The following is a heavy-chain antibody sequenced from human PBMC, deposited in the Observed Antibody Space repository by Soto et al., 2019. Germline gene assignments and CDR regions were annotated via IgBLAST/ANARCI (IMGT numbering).Heavy chain of an antibody. Sequence: TSETLSLTCTVSGGSISSGGYYWSWIRQHPGKGLEWIGYIYYSGSTYYNPSLKSRVTISVDTSKNQFSLKLSSVTAADTAVYYCARGGATHFWSGYYSGYYFDYWGQGTLVTVSS. CDR3: ARGGATHFWSGYYSGYYFDY. J-gene: IGHJ4*02. D-gene: IGHD3-3*02. V-gene: IGHV4-31*03. CDR2: IYYSGST. CDR1: GGSISSGGYY.